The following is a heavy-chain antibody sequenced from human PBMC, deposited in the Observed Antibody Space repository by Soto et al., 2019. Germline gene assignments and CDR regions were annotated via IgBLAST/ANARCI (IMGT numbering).Heavy chain of an antibody. J-gene: IGHJ5*01. Sequence: SATRSLTCSVSGDSISNLDYFWPLIRQPPAQALEYTGYIYKSATTYYNPSFEIRVAISVDTSKRQFSLNVTSVTAADTAVYFCARGRYCLTGRCFPNWFDSWGQGALVTVSS. V-gene: IGHV4-30-4*01. CDR2: IYKSATT. D-gene: IGHD7-27*01. CDR3: ARGRYCLTGRCFPNWFDS. CDR1: GDSISNLDYF.